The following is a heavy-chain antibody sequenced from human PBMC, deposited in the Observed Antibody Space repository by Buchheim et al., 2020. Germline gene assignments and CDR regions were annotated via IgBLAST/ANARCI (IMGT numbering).Heavy chain of an antibody. D-gene: IGHD6-13*01. J-gene: IGHJ4*02. CDR1: GFTFSNYG. Sequence: EVQLLESGGTLVQPGGSLRLSCAASGFTFSNYGMSWVRQAPGKGLEWVSVISSGVNTYYAESVTGRFTISRDNSKNTLYLQMNSLRAEDTAVYYCAKVGHSSSWSSKYYFDYWGQETL. CDR2: ISSGVNT. CDR3: AKVGHSSSWSSKYYFDY. V-gene: IGHV3-23*01.